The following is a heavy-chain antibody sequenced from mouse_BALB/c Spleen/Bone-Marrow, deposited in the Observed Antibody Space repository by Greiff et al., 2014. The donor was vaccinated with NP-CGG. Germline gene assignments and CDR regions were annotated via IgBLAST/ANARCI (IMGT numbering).Heavy chain of an antibody. CDR1: GFTFTDYY. CDR3: ARDINYDIYWYFDV. J-gene: IGHJ1*01. D-gene: IGHD2-4*01. CDR2: IRNKAKGYTS. V-gene: IGHV7-3*02. Sequence: EVQLVESGGGLVQPGGSLRLSCATSGFTFTDYYMSWVRRPPGKALEWLGFIRNKAKGYTSENSASVKGRFTISRDNSQSILYLQMNTLRAEDSATYYCARDINYDIYWYFDVWGAGTTVTVSS.